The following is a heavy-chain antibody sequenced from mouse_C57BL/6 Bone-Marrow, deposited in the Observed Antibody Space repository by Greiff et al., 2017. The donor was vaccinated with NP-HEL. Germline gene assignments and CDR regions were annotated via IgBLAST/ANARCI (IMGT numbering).Heavy chain of an antibody. CDR1: GYTFTDYY. V-gene: IGHV1-26*01. CDR3: ARTYYYRARYFDV. D-gene: IGHD1-1*01. J-gene: IGHJ1*03. Sequence: EVKLQQSGPELVKPGASVKISCKASGYTFTDYYMNWVKQSHGKSLEWIGDINPNNGGTSYNQKFKGKATLTVDKSSSTAYMELRSLTSEDSAVYYCARTYYYRARYFDVWGTGTTVTVSS. CDR2: INPNNGGT.